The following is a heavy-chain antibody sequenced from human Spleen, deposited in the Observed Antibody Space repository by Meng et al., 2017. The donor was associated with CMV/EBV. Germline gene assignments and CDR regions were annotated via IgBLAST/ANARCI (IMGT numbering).Heavy chain of an antibody. V-gene: IGHV5-51*01. CDR3: SRPVPAADDAFDI. D-gene: IGHD2-2*01. J-gene: IGHJ3*02. CDR1: GYSFTSYW. Sequence: KVSCKGSGYSFTSYWIGWVRQMPGKGLEWMGIIYPGDSDTRYSPSFQDQVTISADKSIITAYLQWSSLKASDTAMYYCSRPVPAADDAFDIWGQGTIVTVSS. CDR2: IYPGDSDT.